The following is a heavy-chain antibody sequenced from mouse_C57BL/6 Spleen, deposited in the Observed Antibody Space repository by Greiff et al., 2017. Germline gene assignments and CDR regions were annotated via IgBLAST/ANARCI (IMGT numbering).Heavy chain of an antibody. D-gene: IGHD2-4*01. CDR3: ARREDYAFAY. Sequence: EVQGVESGGGLVKPGGSLKLSCAASGFTFSSYTMSWVRQTPEKRLEWVATISGGGGNTYYPDSVKGRFTISRDNAKNTLYLQMSSLRSEDTALYYCARREDYAFAYWGQGTLVTVSA. CDR1: GFTFSSYT. CDR2: ISGGGGNT. J-gene: IGHJ3*01. V-gene: IGHV5-9*01.